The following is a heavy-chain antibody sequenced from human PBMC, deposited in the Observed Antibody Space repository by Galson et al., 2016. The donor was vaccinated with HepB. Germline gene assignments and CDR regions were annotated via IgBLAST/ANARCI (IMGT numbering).Heavy chain of an antibody. J-gene: IGHJ6*02. D-gene: IGHD1-26*01. V-gene: IGHV1-69*13. CDR2: IIPLYGTT. CDR3: ARFRFIDDYFFGLDV. CDR1: GGSFSNYG. Sequence: SVKVSCKASGGSFSNYGFSWVRQAPGQGLEWMGWIIPLYGTTTYAQKMQGRVSIMADESTTTAYMDLSSLRSEDTAVYYCARFRFIDDYFFGLDVWGQGTTVTVSS.